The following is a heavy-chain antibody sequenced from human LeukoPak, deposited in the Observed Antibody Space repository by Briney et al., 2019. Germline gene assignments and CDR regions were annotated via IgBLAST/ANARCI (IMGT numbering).Heavy chain of an antibody. Sequence: GASVNVSCKASGGTFSIYAISWVRQAPGQGLEWMGGIIPIFGTANYAQKFQGRVTITADESTSTAYMELSSLRSEDTAVYYCARFRQRRLYNWFDPWGQGTLVTVSS. CDR3: ARFRQRRLYNWFDP. J-gene: IGHJ5*02. D-gene: IGHD6-25*01. V-gene: IGHV1-69*13. CDR2: IIPIFGTA. CDR1: GGTFSIYA.